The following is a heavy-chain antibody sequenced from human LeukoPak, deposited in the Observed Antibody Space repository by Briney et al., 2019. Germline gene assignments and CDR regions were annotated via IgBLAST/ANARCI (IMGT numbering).Heavy chain of an antibody. CDR3: AKDSRVLTGYYYYYYYGMDV. V-gene: IGHV3-20*04. D-gene: IGHD3-9*01. CDR1: GFTFGEYA. J-gene: IGHJ6*02. CDR2: VNWNGGTT. Sequence: GGSLRLSCAASGFTFGEYAMSWVRQVPGKGLEWVSGVNWNGGTTAYADSVQGRFTISRDNSKNSLYLQMNSLRTEDTALYYCAKDSRVLTGYYYYYYYGMDVWGQGTTVTVSS.